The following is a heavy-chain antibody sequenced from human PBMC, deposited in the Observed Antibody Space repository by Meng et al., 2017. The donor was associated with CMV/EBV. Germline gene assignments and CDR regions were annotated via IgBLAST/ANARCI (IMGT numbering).Heavy chain of an antibody. D-gene: IGHD3-16*02. Sequence: GSLRLSCAVYGASLSDSYWSWIRQTPNKGREWIGDIYYRASPNYNPSLKSRVAMSFDMSKNQFSLTLTSVTVADTALYYCARGDFDIIAGYAALRYNYWGQGGLVTVSS. CDR2: IYYRASP. CDR1: GASLSDSY. J-gene: IGHJ4*01. V-gene: IGHV4-34*01. CDR3: ARGDFDIIAGYAALRYNY.